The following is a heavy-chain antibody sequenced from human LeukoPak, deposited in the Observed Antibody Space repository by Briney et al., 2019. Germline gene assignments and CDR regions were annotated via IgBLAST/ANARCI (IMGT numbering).Heavy chain of an antibody. CDR2: MNPNSGNT. CDR1: GGTFSSYA. J-gene: IGHJ4*02. D-gene: IGHD2/OR15-2a*01. Sequence: ASVKVSCKASGGTFSSYAISWVRQAPGQGLEWMGWMNPNSGNTGYAQKFQGRVTITRNTSISTAYMELSSLRSEDTAVYYCARNRNIRGPREAFDYWGQGTLVTVSS. V-gene: IGHV1-8*03. CDR3: ARNRNIRGPREAFDY.